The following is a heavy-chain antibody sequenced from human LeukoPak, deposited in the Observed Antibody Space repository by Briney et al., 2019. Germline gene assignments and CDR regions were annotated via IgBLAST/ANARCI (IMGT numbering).Heavy chain of an antibody. D-gene: IGHD6-19*01. J-gene: IGHJ6*02. CDR1: GFTFSSYA. V-gene: IGHV3-23*01. Sequence: GGSLRLSCAASGFTFSSYAMSWVRQAPGKGLEWVSAISGSGGSTYYADSVKGRFTISRDNSKNTLYLQMNSLRAEDTTVYYCAKAGWYNYYYGMDVWGQGTTVTVSS. CDR2: ISGSGGST. CDR3: AKAGWYNYYYGMDV.